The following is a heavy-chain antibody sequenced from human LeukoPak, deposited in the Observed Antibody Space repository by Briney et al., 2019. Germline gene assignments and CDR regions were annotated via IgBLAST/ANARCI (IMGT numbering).Heavy chain of an antibody. CDR3: ARAGQEWFGELGFDQ. V-gene: IGHV3-7*01. Sequence: GGSLRLSCAASGFTVSRNYMSWVRQAPGKGLEWVANIKQDGSEKNYVESVKGRFTISRDNAKNSLYLQTNSLRAEDTAVYYCARAGQEWFGELGFDQWGQGTLVIVSS. CDR1: GFTVSRNY. J-gene: IGHJ4*02. CDR2: IKQDGSEK. D-gene: IGHD3-10*01.